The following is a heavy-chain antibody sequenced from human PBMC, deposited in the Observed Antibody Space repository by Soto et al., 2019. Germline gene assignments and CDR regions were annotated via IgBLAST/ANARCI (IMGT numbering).Heavy chain of an antibody. CDR3: ARDVTLHRVGATFFDY. V-gene: IGHV3-33*01. CDR2: IWYDGSNK. Sequence: PGGSLRLSCAASGFTFSSYGMHWVRQAPGKGLGWVAVIWYDGSNKYYADSVKGRFTISRDNSKNTLYLQMNSLRAEDTAVYYCARDVTLHRVGATFFDYWGQGTLVTVSS. D-gene: IGHD1-26*01. J-gene: IGHJ4*02. CDR1: GFTFSSYG.